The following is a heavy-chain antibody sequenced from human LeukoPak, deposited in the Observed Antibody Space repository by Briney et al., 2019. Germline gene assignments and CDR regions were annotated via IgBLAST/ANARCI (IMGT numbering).Heavy chain of an antibody. D-gene: IGHD3-22*01. Sequence: SETLSLTCTVSGGSISSGDYYWSWIRQPPGKGLEWIAYMYHSGSTYYNPSLKSRVTMSADTSKNQLSLKLSPVTAADTAVYYCARPYYYDSRIDPWGQGILVTVSS. CDR1: GGSISSGDYY. V-gene: IGHV4-30-4*01. CDR3: ARPYYYDSRIDP. CDR2: MYHSGST. J-gene: IGHJ5*02.